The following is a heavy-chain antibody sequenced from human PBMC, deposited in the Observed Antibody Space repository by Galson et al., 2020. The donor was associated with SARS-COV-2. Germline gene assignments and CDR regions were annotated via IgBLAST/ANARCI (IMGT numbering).Heavy chain of an antibody. V-gene: IGHV3-30-3*01. CDR3: ARVTTIRGVMGYFDY. J-gene: IGHJ4*02. CDR1: GFTFSTYD. Sequence: TGGSLRLSCAASGFTFSTYDLHWVRQAPGKGLEWVAFISYDSFNKNYADSVKGRFTISRDNSNNTLFLQMNSLSTEDTAVYFCARVTTIRGVMGYFDYWGQGTLVTVSS. CDR2: ISYDSFNK. D-gene: IGHD3-10*01.